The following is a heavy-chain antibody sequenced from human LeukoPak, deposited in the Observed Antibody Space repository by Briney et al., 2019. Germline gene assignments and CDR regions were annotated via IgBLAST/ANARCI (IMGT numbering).Heavy chain of an antibody. Sequence: SVKVSCKASGGTFSSYAISWVRQAPGQGLEWMGGIIPIFGTANYAQKFQGRVTITADESTSTAYMELRSLRSEDTAVYYCARDHCSGGSCYSGIYYYYYGMDVWGQGTTVTVSS. CDR1: GGTFSSYA. D-gene: IGHD2-15*01. V-gene: IGHV1-69*13. CDR3: ARDHCSGGSCYSGIYYYYYGMDV. J-gene: IGHJ6*02. CDR2: IIPIFGTA.